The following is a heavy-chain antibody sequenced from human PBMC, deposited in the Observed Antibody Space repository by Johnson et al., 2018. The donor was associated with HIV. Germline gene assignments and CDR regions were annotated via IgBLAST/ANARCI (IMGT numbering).Heavy chain of an antibody. CDR2: ITSSGTSS. V-gene: IGHV3-11*04. CDR1: GFTFSDYY. D-gene: IGHD2-21*01. CDR3: ARGGPFHAFDI. Sequence: QVQLVESGGGLVKPGGSLRLSCAASGFTFSDYYMIWIRQAPGKGLEWLSYITSSGTSSYYADSVKGRLTISRDNAKNSLYLQMNSLRAEDTAVYFCARGGPFHAFDIWGHGTTVTVST. J-gene: IGHJ3*02.